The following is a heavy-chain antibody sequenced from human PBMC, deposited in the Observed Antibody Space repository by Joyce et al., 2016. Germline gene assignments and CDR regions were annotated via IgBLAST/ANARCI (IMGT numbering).Heavy chain of an antibody. V-gene: IGHV4-59*01. CDR1: AASINSYY. CDR3: ARGWGVHGSYAEYFQH. J-gene: IGHJ1*01. D-gene: IGHD3-10*01. Sequence: QVQLQGSGTGLVKSSETLSLTCTFSAASINSYYWNWIRQPPGKGLGWIGHIYYSGSTNANPSLKSRVTISGDTSKNQFSLSRRSVSAADTAEYYCARGWGVHGSYAEYFQHWGQGTLVTVSS. CDR2: IYYSGST.